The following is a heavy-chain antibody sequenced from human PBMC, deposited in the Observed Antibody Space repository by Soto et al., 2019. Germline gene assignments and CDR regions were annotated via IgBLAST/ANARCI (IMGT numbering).Heavy chain of an antibody. Sequence: GGSLRLSCAASGFTFSSYAMSWVRQAPGKGLEWVSAISGSGGSTYYADSVKGRFTISRDNSKNTLYLQMNSLRAEDTAVYYCAKCNYDYIWGSYRWDAFDIWGQGTMVTVSS. V-gene: IGHV3-23*01. CDR1: GFTFSSYA. D-gene: IGHD3-16*02. CDR3: AKCNYDYIWGSYRWDAFDI. CDR2: ISGSGGST. J-gene: IGHJ3*02.